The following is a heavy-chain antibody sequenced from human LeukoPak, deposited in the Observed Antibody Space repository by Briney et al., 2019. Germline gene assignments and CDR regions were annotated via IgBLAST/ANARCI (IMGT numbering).Heavy chain of an antibody. CDR1: GGSISSCSYY. CDR2: IYYSGST. D-gene: IGHD6-13*01. J-gene: IGHJ6*03. CDR3: ARQRIAAPTYYMDV. Sequence: SETLSLTCTVAGGSISSCSYYWGWIRQPPGKGLEWIGSIYYSGSTYYNPSLKSRVTISVDTSKNQFSLKLSSVTAADTAVYYCARQRIAAPTYYMDVWGKGTTVTVSS. V-gene: IGHV4-39*01.